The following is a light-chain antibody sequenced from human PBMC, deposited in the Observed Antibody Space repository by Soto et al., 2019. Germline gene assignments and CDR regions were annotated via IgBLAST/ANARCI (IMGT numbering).Light chain of an antibody. Sequence: ENVLTQSPGTLSLSTGERATLSCRASLSVTSYLAWYQKKPGQPPRLLIYGAYNRPTGIPDRFTGSGSGTDFTLTISRLQPEDFAVYYCQQYGTSPRTFGQGTKVDIK. CDR1: LSVTSY. J-gene: IGKJ2*01. CDR3: QQYGTSPRT. V-gene: IGKV3-20*01. CDR2: GAY.